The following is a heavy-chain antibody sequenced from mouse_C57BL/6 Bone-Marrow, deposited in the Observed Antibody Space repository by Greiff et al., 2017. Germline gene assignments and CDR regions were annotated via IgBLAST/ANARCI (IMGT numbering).Heavy chain of an antibody. V-gene: IGHV1-22*01. CDR1: GYTFTDYN. J-gene: IGHJ4*01. D-gene: IGHD2-2*01. CDR2: INPNNGGT. CDR3: ANDLLWLRRYYYAMDY. Sequence: EVQLQQSGPELVKPGASVKMSCKASGYTFTDYNMNWVKQSHGKSLEWIGYINPNNGGTSYNQKLKGKATLTVNKSSSTAYMELRSLTSEDSAVYYCANDLLWLRRYYYAMDYWGQGTSVTVSS.